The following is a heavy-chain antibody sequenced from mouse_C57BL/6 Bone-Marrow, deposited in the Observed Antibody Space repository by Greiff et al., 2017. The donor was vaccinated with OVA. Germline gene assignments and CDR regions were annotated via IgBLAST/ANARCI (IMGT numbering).Heavy chain of an antibody. Sequence: QVQLQQSGAELVRPGTSVKMSCKASGYTFTNYWIGWAKQRPGHGLEWIGDIYPGGSYTNYNEKFKGKATLTADKSSSTAYMQFSSLTSEDSAIYDCARRGAITTFDYWGQGTTLTVSS. V-gene: IGHV1-63*01. CDR1: GYTFTNYW. CDR2: IYPGGSYT. D-gene: IGHD1-1*01. CDR3: ARRGAITTFDY. J-gene: IGHJ2*01.